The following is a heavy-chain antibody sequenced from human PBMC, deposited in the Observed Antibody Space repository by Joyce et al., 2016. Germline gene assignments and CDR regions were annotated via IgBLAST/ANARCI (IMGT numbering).Heavy chain of an antibody. V-gene: IGHV4-30-2*01. J-gene: IGHJ4*02. D-gene: IGHD3-10*01. CDR2: IYHNEST. CDR1: GASVSSGGYS. Sequence: QLQLQESGSGLVKPSQTLSLTCAVSGASVSSGGYSWSWIRQPPGKGLEWIGYIYHNESTYYNPSLKMRVTISLDRSKNQFSLKLASVTAADTAVYYCASGFNFKGRSFFDYWGQGALVTVSS. CDR3: ASGFNFKGRSFFDY.